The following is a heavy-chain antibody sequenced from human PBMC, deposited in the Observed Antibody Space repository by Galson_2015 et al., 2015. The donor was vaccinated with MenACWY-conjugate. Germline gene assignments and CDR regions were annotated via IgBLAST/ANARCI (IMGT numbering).Heavy chain of an antibody. D-gene: IGHD2-2*01. J-gene: IGHJ4*02. CDR2: IFSGGTT. V-gene: IGHV3-53*01. CDR3: ARYCSSTSCMGEGGEDVDY. CDR1: GLTVNNNF. Sequence: SLRLSCAASGLTVNNNFMTWVRQAPGKGLEWVSVIFSGGTTNYADSVKGRFIISRDNSKNMLYLQMNSLRAEDTAVDYCARYCSSTSCMGEGGEDVDYWGQGTLVTVSS.